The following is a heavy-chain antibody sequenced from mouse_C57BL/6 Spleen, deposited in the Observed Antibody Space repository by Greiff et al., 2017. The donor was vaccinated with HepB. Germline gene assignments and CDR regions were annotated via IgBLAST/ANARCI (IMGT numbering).Heavy chain of an antibody. CDR2: IHPNSGST. J-gene: IGHJ2*01. Sequence: QVQLQQPGAELVKPGASVKLSCKASGYTFTSYWMHWVKQRPGQGLEWIGMIHPNSGSTNYNEKFKSKATLTVDKSSSTAYMQLSSLTSEDSAVYYCARYYGYEHFDYWGQGTTLTVSS. V-gene: IGHV1-64*01. CDR3: ARYYGYEHFDY. CDR1: GYTFTSYW. D-gene: IGHD2-2*01.